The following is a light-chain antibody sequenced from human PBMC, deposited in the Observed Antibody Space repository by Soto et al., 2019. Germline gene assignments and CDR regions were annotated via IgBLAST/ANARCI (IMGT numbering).Light chain of an antibody. J-gene: IGLJ3*02. CDR2: SNN. Sequence: QPVLTQPPSTSGTPGQRVSISCSGSSSNIGRNSVNWYQQLPGTAPKLLIYSNNQRPSGVPDRFSGSKSGTAASLAISGLQSEDEADYYCAAWDDSLNGPRFGGGTKLTVL. CDR3: AAWDDSLNGPR. CDR1: SSNIGRNS. V-gene: IGLV1-44*01.